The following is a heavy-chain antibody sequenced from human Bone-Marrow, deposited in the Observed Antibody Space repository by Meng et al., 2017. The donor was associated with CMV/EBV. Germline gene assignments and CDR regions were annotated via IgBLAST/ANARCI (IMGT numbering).Heavy chain of an antibody. D-gene: IGHD3-3*01. CDR1: GFTFSSYE. CDR3: AKEGVYDFWS. V-gene: IGHV3-23*01. CDR2: ISNGGGST. Sequence: GESLKISCAASGFTFSSYEMNWVRQAPGKGLEWVSAISNGGGSTFYADSVKGRFIISRDNSKNTVHLQMNSLRVEDTAIYYCAKEGVYDFWSWGQGTVVTVSS. J-gene: IGHJ4*02.